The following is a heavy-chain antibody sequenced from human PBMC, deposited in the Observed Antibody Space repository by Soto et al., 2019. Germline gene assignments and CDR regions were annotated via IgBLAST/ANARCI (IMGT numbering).Heavy chain of an antibody. CDR3: ARGRYCLTGRCFPNWFDS. D-gene: IGHD2-15*01. CDR1: CDSISTVDYF. V-gene: IGHV4-30-4*01. J-gene: IGHJ5*01. CDR2: IYKSATT. Sequence: SETLSLTCSFSCDSISTVDYFWAWIRQPPGQALEYIGYIYKSATTYYNPSFESRVAISLDTSKSQFSLNVTSVTAADTAVYFCARGRYCLTGRCFPNWFDSWGQGTLVTVSS.